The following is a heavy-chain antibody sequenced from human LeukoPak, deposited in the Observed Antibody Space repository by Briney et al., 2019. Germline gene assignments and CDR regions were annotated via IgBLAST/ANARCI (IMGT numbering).Heavy chain of an antibody. CDR3: ARGEHDFYGMDV. D-gene: IGHD3/OR15-3a*01. V-gene: IGHV4-59*01. CDR1: GGSISSYY. Sequence: SETLSLTCTVSGGSISSYYWSWIRQPPGKGLEWIGYIYYSGSTNYNPSLKSRVTISVDTSKNQFSLKLSSVTAADTAVYYCARGEHDFYGMDVWGQGTTATVSS. J-gene: IGHJ6*02. CDR2: IYYSGST.